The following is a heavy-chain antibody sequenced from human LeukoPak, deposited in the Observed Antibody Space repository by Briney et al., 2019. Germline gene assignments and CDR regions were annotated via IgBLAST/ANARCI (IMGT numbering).Heavy chain of an antibody. Sequence: GGSLRLSCAASGFTFSDYYMSWIRQAPGKGLEWVSFISTSASVTQYADSVKGRFTIFRDNAKNSLYLQMNSLRAEDTAVYYCARELGVTTPHYFDYWGQGTLVTVSS. J-gene: IGHJ4*02. CDR3: ARELGVTTPHYFDY. D-gene: IGHD4-17*01. CDR2: ISTSASVT. V-gene: IGHV3-11*06. CDR1: GFTFSDYY.